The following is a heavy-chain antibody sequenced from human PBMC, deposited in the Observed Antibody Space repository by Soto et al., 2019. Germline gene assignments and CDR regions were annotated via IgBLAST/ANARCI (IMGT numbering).Heavy chain of an antibody. J-gene: IGHJ5*02. D-gene: IGHD3-10*02. Sequence: PSETLSLTCTVSGGSISNDNYYWSWIRQSPGKGLEWIAYIYYSGSTYYNPSLKSRLTISVDPSKNQFSLKLSSVTAADTAVYYCARTASPAPFYVASADFERWGQGTLVTVSP. CDR2: IYYSGST. CDR1: GGSISNDNYY. CDR3: ARTASPAPFYVASADFER. V-gene: IGHV4-30-4*01.